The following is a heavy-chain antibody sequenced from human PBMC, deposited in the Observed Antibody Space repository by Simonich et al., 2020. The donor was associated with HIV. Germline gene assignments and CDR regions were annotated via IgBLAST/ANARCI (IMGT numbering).Heavy chain of an antibody. CDR1: GGSFSGYY. J-gene: IGHJ4*02. CDR2: INHSGST. CDR3: ARHRGAGYFDY. Sequence: QVQLQQWGAGLLKPSETLSLTCAVYGGSFSGYYWSWIRQPPGKGLEWIGEINHSGSTNYNPSLKSRATISVDTSKNQFSLKLSSVTAADTAVYYCARHRGAGYFDYWGQGTLVTVSS. V-gene: IGHV4-34*01.